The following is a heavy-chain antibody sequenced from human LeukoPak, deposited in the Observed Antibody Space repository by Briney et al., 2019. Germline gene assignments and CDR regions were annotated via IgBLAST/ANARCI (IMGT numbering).Heavy chain of an antibody. CDR3: AKLYSSGWYGAVDY. CDR1: GFTFSSYA. V-gene: IGHV3-23*01. Sequence: PGGSLRLSCAASGFTFSSYAMSWVRQAPGKGLEWVSAISGSGGSTYYADSVKGRYTISRDNSKNTLYLQMNSLRAEDTAVYYCAKLYSSGWYGAVDYWGQGTLVTVSS. D-gene: IGHD6-19*01. CDR2: ISGSGGST. J-gene: IGHJ4*02.